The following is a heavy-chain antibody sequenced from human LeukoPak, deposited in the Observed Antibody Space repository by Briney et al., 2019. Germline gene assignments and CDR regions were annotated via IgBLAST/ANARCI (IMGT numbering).Heavy chain of an antibody. CDR1: GFSFNSYA. CDR3: AKDEAAAGVDFDY. J-gene: IGHJ4*02. D-gene: IGHD6-13*01. Sequence: GGSLRLSCAASGFSFNSYAMSWVRQAPGKGLEWVSGISATGGSTYHADSVRGRFTISRDNSKNTLYLQMNSLRAEDTAVYYCAKDEAAAGVDFDYWGQGTLVTVYS. V-gene: IGHV3-23*01. CDR2: ISATGGST.